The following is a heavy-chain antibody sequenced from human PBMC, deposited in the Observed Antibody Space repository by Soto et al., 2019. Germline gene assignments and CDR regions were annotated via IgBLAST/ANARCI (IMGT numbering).Heavy chain of an antibody. CDR2: ISAGNGDT. CDR1: GYIVSSYD. D-gene: IGHD6-19*01. J-gene: IGHJ4*02. CDR3: AAEWLDFDY. V-gene: IGHV1-3*01. Sequence: ASVKVSCKTSGYIVSSYDMHWVRQAPGQRLEWMGWISAGNGDTKYSQKFQDRVTITRDTSASTAYMELSSLRSEDTAVYYCAAEWLDFDYWGQGTLVTVSS.